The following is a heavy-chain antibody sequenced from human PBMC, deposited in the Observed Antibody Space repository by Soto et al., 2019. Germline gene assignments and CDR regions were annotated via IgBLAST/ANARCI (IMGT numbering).Heavy chain of an antibody. CDR3: VRRHVSATGLDWFDP. V-gene: IGHV1-3*01. D-gene: IGHD6-13*01. CDR2: INAANGDT. Sequence: ASVKFSCKASGYTFTSYGIHWLRQAPGQRLEWMGWINAANGDTKYSPKFQGRVTITRDTSASTAYMELSSLRSEDTAVYYCVRRHVSATGLDWFDPWGQGTLVTVSS. J-gene: IGHJ5*02. CDR1: GYTFTSYG.